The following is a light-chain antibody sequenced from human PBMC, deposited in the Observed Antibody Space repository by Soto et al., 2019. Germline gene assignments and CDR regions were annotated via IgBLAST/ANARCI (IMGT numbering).Light chain of an antibody. Sequence: EIVMTQSPATLSVSPGERATLSCRASQSVSSNLAWYQQKPGQAPRLLIYGASTRATGIPARFSGGGSGTEFTLTISSLQSEDFAVYYCRQYNNWPFTFGPGTKVDIK. J-gene: IGKJ3*01. CDR3: RQYNNWPFT. CDR1: QSVSSN. CDR2: GAS. V-gene: IGKV3-15*01.